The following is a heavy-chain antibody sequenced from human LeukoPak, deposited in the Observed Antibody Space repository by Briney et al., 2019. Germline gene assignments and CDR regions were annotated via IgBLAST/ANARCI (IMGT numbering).Heavy chain of an antibody. V-gene: IGHV1-18*01. Sequence: ASVKVSCKASGYTFTSYGISWVRQAPGQGLEWMGLISAYNGNTNYAQKLQGRVTMTTDTSTSTAYMELRSLRSDDTAVYYCARSPPLWFGELLLDFDYWGQGTLVTVSS. CDR3: ARSPPLWFGELLLDFDY. D-gene: IGHD3-10*01. CDR2: ISAYNGNT. CDR1: GYTFTSYG. J-gene: IGHJ4*02.